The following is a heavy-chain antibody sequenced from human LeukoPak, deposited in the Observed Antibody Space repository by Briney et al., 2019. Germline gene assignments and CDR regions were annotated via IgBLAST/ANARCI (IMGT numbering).Heavy chain of an antibody. Sequence: ASVKVSCKVSGYTLTELSMHWVRQAPGKGLEWMGGFDPEDGETIYAQKFQGRVTMTKDTSTDTAYMELSSLRSEDTAVYYCATRWELLRSDAFDIWGQGTMVTVSS. V-gene: IGHV1-24*01. CDR3: ATRWELLRSDAFDI. CDR1: GYTLTELS. CDR2: FDPEDGET. D-gene: IGHD1-26*01. J-gene: IGHJ3*02.